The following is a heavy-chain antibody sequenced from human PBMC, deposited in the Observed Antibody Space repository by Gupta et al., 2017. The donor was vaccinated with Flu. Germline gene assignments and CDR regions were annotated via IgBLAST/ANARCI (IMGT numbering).Heavy chain of an antibody. Sequence: IGYSRNWVRQAPGQGLEGVGWINPVIISANYAQKFQGRVTITADTSTTTAYMELSRLRSDDTAVYYCARDYERGNYGWFETWGQVTLVTVSS. J-gene: IGHJ5*02. CDR3: ARDYERGNYGWFET. D-gene: IGHD3-16*01. V-gene: IGHV1-69*04. CDR1: IGYS. CDR2: INPVIISA.